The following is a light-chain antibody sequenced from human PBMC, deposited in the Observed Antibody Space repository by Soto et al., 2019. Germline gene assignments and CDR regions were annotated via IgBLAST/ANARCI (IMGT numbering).Light chain of an antibody. CDR3: LQDYNYPWT. CDR2: AAS. J-gene: IGKJ1*01. CDR1: QGIRNA. Sequence: IQMTQSPSTMSASVGDRFTITCRASQGIRNALGWYQQKPGKAPKRPIYAASSLQSGVPPRFSGSGSGTDFTLTSSSLQPEDFATYYCLQDYNYPWTFGQGTKVDIK. V-gene: IGKV1-6*01.